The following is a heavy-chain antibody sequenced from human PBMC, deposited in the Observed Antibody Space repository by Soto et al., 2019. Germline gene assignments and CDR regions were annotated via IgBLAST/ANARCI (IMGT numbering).Heavy chain of an antibody. Sequence: PSETLSLTCTVSGASISGFYWSWIRKSAGKGLEWIGRIFASGTTDYNPSLKSRLTMSVDTSQNQFSLKLNSVTAADTAVYFCARVPSPFDFYYAMDVWGQGTTVTVSS. J-gene: IGHJ6*02. V-gene: IGHV4-4*07. CDR2: IFASGTT. CDR1: GASISGFY. CDR3: ARVPSPFDFYYAMDV. D-gene: IGHD3-16*01.